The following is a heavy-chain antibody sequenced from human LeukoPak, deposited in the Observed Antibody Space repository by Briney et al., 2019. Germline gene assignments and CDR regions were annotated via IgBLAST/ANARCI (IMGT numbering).Heavy chain of an antibody. CDR2: ISGSGGST. D-gene: IGHD6-19*01. V-gene: IGHV3-23*01. Sequence: GGTLRLSCAASGFTFSSYGMSWVRQAPGKGLEWVSAISGSGGSTYYADSVKGRFTISRDNAKNSLYLQMNSLRAEDTAVYYCARDFSSGDIWGQGTMVTVSS. CDR1: GFTFSSYG. CDR3: ARDFSSGDI. J-gene: IGHJ3*02.